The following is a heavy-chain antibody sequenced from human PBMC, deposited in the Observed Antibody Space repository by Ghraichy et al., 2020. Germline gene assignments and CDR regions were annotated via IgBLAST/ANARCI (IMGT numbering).Heavy chain of an antibody. V-gene: IGHV1-18*04. CDR1: GYTFTSYG. CDR3: ARDRAAGYYYYYGMDV. CDR2: ISAYNGNT. D-gene: IGHD6-13*01. J-gene: IGHJ6*02. Sequence: ASVKVSCKASGYTFTSYGISWVRQAPGQGLEWMGWISAYNGNTNYAQKLQGRVTMTTDTSTSTAYMELRSLRSDDTAVYYCARDRAAGYYYYYGMDVWGQGTTFTVSS.